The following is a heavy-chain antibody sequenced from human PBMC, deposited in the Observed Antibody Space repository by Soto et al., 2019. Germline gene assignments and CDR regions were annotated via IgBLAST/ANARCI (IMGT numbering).Heavy chain of an antibody. CDR3: ATGSSDVIIVPGGDP. V-gene: IGHV3-23*01. CDR2: ISAGGGRT. CDR1: GFSFSNYA. J-gene: IGHJ5*02. Sequence: EVQLLKYGGGLVQPGGSLRLSCAASGFSFSNYAMSWVRQAPDKGLEWVSGISAGGGRTHYADSVRGRFTISRDNSKNTLYLQMNSLRAEDTAVYYCATGSSDVIIVPGGDPWGQGTLVTVSS. D-gene: IGHD2-2*01.